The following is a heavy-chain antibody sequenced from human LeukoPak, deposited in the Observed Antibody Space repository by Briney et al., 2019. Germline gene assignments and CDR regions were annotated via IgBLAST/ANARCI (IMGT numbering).Heavy chain of an antibody. CDR2: ISA. V-gene: IGHV1-18*01. D-gene: IGHD3-3*01. Sequence: GASVKVSCKASGYTFTSYGISWVRQAPGQGLEWMGWISAYAQKLQGRVTMTTDTSTSTAYMELRSLRSDDTAVYYCARGPYDFWSGYPFDIWGQGTMVTVSS. CDR1: GYTFTSYG. J-gene: IGHJ3*02. CDR3: ARGPYDFWSGYPFDI.